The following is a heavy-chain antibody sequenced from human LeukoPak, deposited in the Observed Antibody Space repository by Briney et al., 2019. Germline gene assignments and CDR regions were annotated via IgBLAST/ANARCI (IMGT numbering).Heavy chain of an antibody. CDR1: GYSISSGYY. CDR2: IYHSGST. V-gene: IGHV4-38-2*02. J-gene: IGHJ2*01. Sequence: SETLSLTCTVSGYSISSGYYWGWLRQPPGKGLEGSGSIYHSGSTYYNPSLKSRVTISVDTSKNHFSLRLSSVTAADTAVYYCARGAAVRGVIPSYWYFDLWGRGTLVTVSS. CDR3: ARGAAVRGVIPSYWYFDL. D-gene: IGHD3-10*01.